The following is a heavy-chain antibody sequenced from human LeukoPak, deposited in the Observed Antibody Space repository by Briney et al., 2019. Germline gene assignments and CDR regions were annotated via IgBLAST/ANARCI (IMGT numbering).Heavy chain of an antibody. CDR2: INPNSGGT. CDR3: ARGRWGSNWFDP. Sequence: ASVKVSCKASGYTFTGYYMHWVRQAPGQGLEWMGWINPNSGGTNYAQKFQGRVTMARDTSISTAYMELSRLRSDDTAVYYCARGRWGSNWFDPWGQGTLVTVSS. V-gene: IGHV1-2*02. CDR1: GYTFTGYY. J-gene: IGHJ5*02. D-gene: IGHD4-23*01.